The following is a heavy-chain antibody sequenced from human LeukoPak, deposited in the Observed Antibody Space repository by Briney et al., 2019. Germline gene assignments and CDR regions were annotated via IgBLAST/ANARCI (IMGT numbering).Heavy chain of an antibody. J-gene: IGHJ4*03. CDR2: VDTENNKM. Sequence: GASVKVSFKFSGYSLSDFSIHWVRERPGQGLGLMGGVDTENNKMVYSHEFQGGVTMTEDTSADTAYLELTSLRSGAAAAYFCGTARVYRSSGRAWGFFESWG. V-gene: IGHV1-24*01. CDR3: GTARVYRSSGRAWGFFES. D-gene: IGHD6-19*01. CDR1: GYSLSDFS.